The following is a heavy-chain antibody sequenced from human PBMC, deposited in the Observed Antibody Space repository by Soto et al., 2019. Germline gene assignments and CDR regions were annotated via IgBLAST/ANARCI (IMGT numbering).Heavy chain of an antibody. J-gene: IGHJ6*02. D-gene: IGHD1-7*01. CDR1: RYTFPSYG. V-gene: IGHV1-18*01. CDR3: ARDRYNWNYDYYYYYGMDV. CDR2: ISAYNGNT. Sequence: ASVKVSFKASRYTFPSYGISWVRQAPGQGLEWMGWISAYNGNTNYAQKLQGRVTMTTDTSTSTAYMELRSLRSDDTAVYYCARDRYNWNYDYYYYYGMDVWGQGTTVTVSS.